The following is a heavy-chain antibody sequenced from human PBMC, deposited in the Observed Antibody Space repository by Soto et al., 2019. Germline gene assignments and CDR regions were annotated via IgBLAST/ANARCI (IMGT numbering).Heavy chain of an antibody. CDR1: GGSISSSSYY. V-gene: IGHV4-39*01. CDR2: IYYSGST. CDR3: ARLRRELQGFDP. Sequence: QLQLQESGPGLVKPSETLSLTCTVSGGSISSSSYYWGWIRQPPGKGLEWIGSIYYSGSTYYNPSLKSRVTISVDTSKNQFSLKLSSVTAADTAVYYCARLRRELQGFDPWGQGTLVTVSS. J-gene: IGHJ5*02. D-gene: IGHD1-26*01.